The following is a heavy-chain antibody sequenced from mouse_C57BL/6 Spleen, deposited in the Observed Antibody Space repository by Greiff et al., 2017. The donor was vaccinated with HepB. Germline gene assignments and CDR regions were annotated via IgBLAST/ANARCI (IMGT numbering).Heavy chain of an antibody. V-gene: IGHV3-6*01. CDR1: GYSITSGYY. CDR2: ISYDGSN. Sequence: EVQLVESGPGLVKPSQSLSLTCSVTGYSITSGYYWNWIRQFPGNKLEWMGYISYDGSNNYNPSLKNRISITRDTSKNQFFLKLNSVTTEDTATYYCAREEKDYYGSSYGYFDVWGTGTTVTVSS. J-gene: IGHJ1*03. D-gene: IGHD1-1*01. CDR3: AREEKDYYGSSYGYFDV.